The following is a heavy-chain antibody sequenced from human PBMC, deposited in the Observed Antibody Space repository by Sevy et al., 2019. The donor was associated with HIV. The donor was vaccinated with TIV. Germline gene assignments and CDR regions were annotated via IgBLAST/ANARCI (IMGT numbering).Heavy chain of an antibody. CDR2: NIPILGTV. J-gene: IGHJ4*02. CDR3: ARGGGNGWYYFDY. CDR1: GGTFSSYG. Sequence: SVKVSCKASGGTFSSYGISWVRQAPGQGLEWMGGNIPILGTVNYAQKFQGRVTITADESTKIAYMELSSLRSEDTAVYYCARGGGNGWYYFDYWGQETLVTVSS. D-gene: IGHD6-19*01. V-gene: IGHV1-69*13.